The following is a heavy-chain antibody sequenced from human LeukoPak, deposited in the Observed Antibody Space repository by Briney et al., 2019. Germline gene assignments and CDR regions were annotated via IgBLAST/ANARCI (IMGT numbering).Heavy chain of an antibody. V-gene: IGHV3-48*01. J-gene: IGHJ4*02. D-gene: IGHD3-3*01. Sequence: GGSLRLSCAASGFTFSSYSMNWVRQAPGKGLEWVSYISSSTATIYYADSVKGRFTISRDNAKHSLYLHMNSLRAVDTAVYYCTRDQGYYIPDYWGQGTLVTVSS. CDR3: TRDQGYYIPDY. CDR1: GFTFSSYS. CDR2: ISSSTATI.